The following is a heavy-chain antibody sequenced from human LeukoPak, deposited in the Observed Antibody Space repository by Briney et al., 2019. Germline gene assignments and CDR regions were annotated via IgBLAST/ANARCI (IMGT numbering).Heavy chain of an antibody. Sequence: GRSLRLSCAASGFTFSSYAMHWVRQAPGKGLEWVAVISYDGSNKYYADSVKGRFTISRDNSKNTLYLQMNSLRAEDMAVYYCARAYSSSSYWGFNFDYWGQGTLVTVSS. CDR3: ARAYSSSSYWGFNFDY. V-gene: IGHV3-30-3*01. D-gene: IGHD6-6*01. CDR2: ISYDGSNK. CDR1: GFTFSSYA. J-gene: IGHJ4*02.